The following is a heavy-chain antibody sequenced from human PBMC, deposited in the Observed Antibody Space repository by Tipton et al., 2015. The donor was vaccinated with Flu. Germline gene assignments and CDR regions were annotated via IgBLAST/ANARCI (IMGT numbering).Heavy chain of an antibody. Sequence: LRLSCVVSGDSISANYWSWIRQAPGKGLEWVGHVYHSGATNYNPSLGSRVTISVDTSKKKFSLNLRSVTAADTAVYFCAKDPYGSGRYSPWDQGTLVTVSS. CDR2: VYHSGAT. V-gene: IGHV4-59*12. CDR3: AKDPYGSGRYSP. J-gene: IGHJ5*02. D-gene: IGHD3-10*01. CDR1: GDSISANY.